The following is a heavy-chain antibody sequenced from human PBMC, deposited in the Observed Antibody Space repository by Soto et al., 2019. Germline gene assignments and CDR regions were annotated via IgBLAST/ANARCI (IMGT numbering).Heavy chain of an antibody. CDR1: GGSISGSY. D-gene: IGHD2-15*01. J-gene: IGHJ4*02. CDR2: IHYSGST. Sequence: KTSETLSLTCTVSGGSISGSYWSWIRQTPGKVLEWVGYIHYSGSTNYNPSLKSRVTMSVDSAKNQFSLQLSSVTAADTAVYFCTKYRRTDAGGYSFDYWGQGALVTVSS. V-gene: IGHV4-59*01. CDR3: TKYRRTDAGGYSFDY.